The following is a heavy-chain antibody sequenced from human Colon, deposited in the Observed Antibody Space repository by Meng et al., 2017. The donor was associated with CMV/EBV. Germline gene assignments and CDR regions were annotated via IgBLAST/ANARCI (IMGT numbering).Heavy chain of an antibody. J-gene: IGHJ4*02. CDR2: VYYSGAT. V-gene: IGHV4-61*01. Sequence: AVSGDSVNTDNHCWSWIRQAPGKGLEFIGYVYYSGATNYNPFFTSRVTISVDTSKNQFSLKLTSVSAADTAVYYCTRGNTALWDSDSWGQGTLVTVSS. CDR1: GDSVNTDNHC. D-gene: IGHD3-10*01. CDR3: TRGNTALWDSDS.